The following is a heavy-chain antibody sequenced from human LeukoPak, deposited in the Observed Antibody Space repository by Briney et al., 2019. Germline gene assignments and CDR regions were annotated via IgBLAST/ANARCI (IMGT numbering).Heavy chain of an antibody. CDR2: IKQDGSEK. J-gene: IGHJ6*02. V-gene: IGHV3-7*01. Sequence: GGPLRLSCAASGFTFSNYWMSWVRQAPGKGLEWVANIKQDGSEKCYVDSVKGRFTISRDNAKNSLYLQMNSLRAEDTAVYYCARDRRELLSNSYHYCGLDVWGQGTTVTVPS. CDR3: ARDRRELLSNSYHYCGLDV. D-gene: IGHD1-26*01. CDR1: GFTFSNYW.